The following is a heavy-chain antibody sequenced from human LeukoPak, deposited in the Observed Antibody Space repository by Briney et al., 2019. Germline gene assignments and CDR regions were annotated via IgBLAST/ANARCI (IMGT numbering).Heavy chain of an antibody. CDR2: IIRSSTYT. D-gene: IGHD5-18*01. Sequence: GGPLRLPCAASGLPLSVYYTSGIPDAPREGVECGSYIIRSSTYTNYAHSAKGRLTIYRDNPKSSLYLNMNSLRAEETAVDYCARGGIQLCSVLDSWGQGTLVTVSS. J-gene: IGHJ4*02. V-gene: IGHV3-11*03. CDR1: GLPLSVYY. CDR3: ARGGIQLCSVLDS.